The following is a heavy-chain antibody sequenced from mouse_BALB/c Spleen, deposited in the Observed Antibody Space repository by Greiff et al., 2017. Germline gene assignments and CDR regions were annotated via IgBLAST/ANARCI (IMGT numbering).Heavy chain of an antibody. CDR2: ISYDGSN. CDR3: ARFGTTVVGLDY. J-gene: IGHJ2*01. Sequence: EVQVVESGPGLVKPSQSLSLTCSVTGYSITSGYYWNWIRQFPGNKLEWMGYISYDGSNNYNPSLKNRISITRDTSKNQFFLKLNSVTTEDTATYYCARFGTTVVGLDYWGQGTTLTVSS. V-gene: IGHV3-6*02. CDR1: GYSITSGYY. D-gene: IGHD1-1*01.